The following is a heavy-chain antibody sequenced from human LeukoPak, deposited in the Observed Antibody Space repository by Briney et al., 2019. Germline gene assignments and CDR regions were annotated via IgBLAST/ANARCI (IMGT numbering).Heavy chain of an antibody. V-gene: IGHV3-30*18. CDR3: AKDGLDYGDYVAYGMDV. CDR2: ISYDGSNK. J-gene: IGHJ6*02. Sequence: SGGSLRLSCAAYGFTFSSYGMHWVRQAPGKGLEWVAVISYDGSNKYYADSVKGRFTISRDNSKNTLYLQMNSLRAEDTAAYYCAKDGLDYGDYVAYGMDVWGQGTTVTVSS. D-gene: IGHD4-17*01. CDR1: GFTFSSYG.